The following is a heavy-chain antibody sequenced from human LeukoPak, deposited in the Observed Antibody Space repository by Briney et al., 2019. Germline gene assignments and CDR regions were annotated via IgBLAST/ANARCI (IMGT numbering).Heavy chain of an antibody. CDR1: GGSISSGSYY. D-gene: IGHD2-15*01. J-gene: IGHJ5*02. V-gene: IGHV4-61*02. CDR3: ARDSVDNCSGGSCYSGGLDP. CDR2: IYTSGTT. Sequence: SETLSLTCTVSGGSISSGSYYWSWIRQPAGKGLEWIGRIYTSGTTNYNPSLNSRATISVDTSKNQFSLRLSYVTAADTAVYYCARDSVDNCSGGSCYSGGLDPWGQGTLVTVSS.